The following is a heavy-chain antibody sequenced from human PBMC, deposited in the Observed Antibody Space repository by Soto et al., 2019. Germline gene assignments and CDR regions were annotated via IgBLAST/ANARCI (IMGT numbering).Heavy chain of an antibody. V-gene: IGHV3-11*01. CDR2: ISSTGRTI. Sequence: QVHLVESGGGLVKPGGSLRLSCAASRLAYSNFYMSWIRQAPGKGLEWVSYISSTGRTIYYADSVRGRFTISRDDAKNSLYPQMNSLRAEDTAVYYCASSYGGNAHFAFDTWGQGTMVTVSS. CDR3: ASSYGGNAHFAFDT. CDR1: RLAYSNFY. D-gene: IGHD4-17*01. J-gene: IGHJ3*02.